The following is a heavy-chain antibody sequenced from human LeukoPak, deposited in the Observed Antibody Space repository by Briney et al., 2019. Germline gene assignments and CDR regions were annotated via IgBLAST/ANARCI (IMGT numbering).Heavy chain of an antibody. J-gene: IGHJ4*02. V-gene: IGHV3-23*01. CDR2: VTGSGDST. D-gene: IGHD3-3*01. CDR1: GFTFSSYA. Sequence: GGSLRLSCAASGFTFSSYAMTWVRQAPGKGLEWVSAVTGSGDSTYYADSVKGRFTISRDNSKNTLYLQMNSLRAEDTALYYCARDSDDCWSGYYRHWGQGTLVTVSS. CDR3: ARDSDDCWSGYYRH.